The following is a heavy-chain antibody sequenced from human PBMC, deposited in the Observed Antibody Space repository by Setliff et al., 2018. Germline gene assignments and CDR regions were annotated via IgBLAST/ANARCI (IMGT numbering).Heavy chain of an antibody. V-gene: IGHV1-18*01. CDR1: GYTFTLFG. J-gene: IGHJ4*02. CDR3: ARINFYVSSGYYYAPEL. D-gene: IGHD3-22*01. CDR2: ISAFNSYT. Sequence: ASVKVSCKASGYTFTLFGITWVRQAPGQGLECMGWISAFNSYTSYEQKFRGRVTMTTDTSTDTAYMELRNLRSDDTAVYYCARINFYVSSGYYYAPELWGQGTTVTVSS.